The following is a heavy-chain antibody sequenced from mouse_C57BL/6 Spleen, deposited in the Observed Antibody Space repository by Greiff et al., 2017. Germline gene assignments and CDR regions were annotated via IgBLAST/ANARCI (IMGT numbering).Heavy chain of an antibody. Sequence: EVQLQQSGAELVRPGASVKLSCTASGFNIKDDYMHWVKQRPEQGLEWIGWIDPENGDTEYASKFQGKATITADTSSNTAYLQLSSLTSEDTAVYCCTTRGGNYGPFAYWGQGTLVTVSA. CDR2: IDPENGDT. CDR1: GFNIKDDY. CDR3: TTRGGNYGPFAY. J-gene: IGHJ3*01. D-gene: IGHD2-1*01. V-gene: IGHV14-4*01.